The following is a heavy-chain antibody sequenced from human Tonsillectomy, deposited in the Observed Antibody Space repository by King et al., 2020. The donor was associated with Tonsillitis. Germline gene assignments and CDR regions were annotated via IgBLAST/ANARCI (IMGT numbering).Heavy chain of an antibody. V-gene: IGHV3-48*03. J-gene: IGHJ4*02. CDR1: GFTFSSYE. CDR2: ISTSGSTI. CDR3: ARVPASGWYADY. Sequence: VQLVESGGGFIQPGGSLRLSCAASGFTFSSYEMNWVRQGPGKGLEWVSYISTSGSTIYYSDSVKGRFTISRDNAKSSLYLQMNSLRVEDTAVYYCARVPASGWYADYWGQGTLVTVSS. D-gene: IGHD6-19*01.